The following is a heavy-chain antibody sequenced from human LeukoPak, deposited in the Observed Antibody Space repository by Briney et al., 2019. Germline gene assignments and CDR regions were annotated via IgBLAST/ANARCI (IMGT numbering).Heavy chain of an antibody. CDR2: IYHSGST. Sequence: SETLSLTCAVSGGSISSGGYSWSWIRQPPGKGLEWIGSIYHSGSTYYNPSLKSRVTISVDTSKNQFSLKLSSVTAADTAVYYCARGLFSYWFDPWGQGTLVTVSS. CDR3: ARGLFSYWFDP. V-gene: IGHV4-39*07. J-gene: IGHJ5*02. CDR1: GGSISSGGYS.